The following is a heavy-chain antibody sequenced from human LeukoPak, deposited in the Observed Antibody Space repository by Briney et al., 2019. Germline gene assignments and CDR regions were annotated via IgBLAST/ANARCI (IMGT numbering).Heavy chain of an antibody. V-gene: IGHV1-8*02. Sequence: ASVKVSCKASGGTFSSYAISWVRQATGQGLEWMGWMDPNSGNAGYAQRFQGRVTMTRNNSISTAYMELTSLRSEDTAVYYCGRPLQRGSWTQRALDYWGQGTLVTVSS. CDR3: GRPLQRGSWTQRALDY. CDR1: GGTFSSYA. CDR2: MDPNSGNA. D-gene: IGHD3-10*01. J-gene: IGHJ4*02.